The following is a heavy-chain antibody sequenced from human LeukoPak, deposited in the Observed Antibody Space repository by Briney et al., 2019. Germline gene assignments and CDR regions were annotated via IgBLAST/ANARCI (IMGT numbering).Heavy chain of an antibody. J-gene: IGHJ4*02. CDR3: ASAGGRMVRGDDDY. CDR2: IRYDGSNK. V-gene: IGHV3-30*02. D-gene: IGHD3-10*01. Sequence: GGSLRLSCAASGFTFSSYGMHWVRQAPGKGLEWVAFIRYDGSNKYYADSVKGRFTISRDNSKNTLYLQMNSLRAEDTAVYYCASAGGRMVRGDDDYWGQGTLVTVSS. CDR1: GFTFSSYG.